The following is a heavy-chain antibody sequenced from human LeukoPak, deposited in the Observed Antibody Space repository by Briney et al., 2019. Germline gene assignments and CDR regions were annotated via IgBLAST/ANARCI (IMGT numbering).Heavy chain of an antibody. CDR2: INLDGSNT. CDR3: ARAVRWDGDLDY. V-gene: IGHV3-74*01. J-gene: IGHJ4*02. D-gene: IGHD4-17*01. CDR1: EFTLSSYF. Sequence: PGGSLRLSCAASEFTLSSYFMHWVRQAPGKGLVWVSRINLDGSNTISVDSVEGRFTISRDNAKNKMYLQMNSLRVEDTAVYYCARAVRWDGDLDYWGQGTLVTVSS.